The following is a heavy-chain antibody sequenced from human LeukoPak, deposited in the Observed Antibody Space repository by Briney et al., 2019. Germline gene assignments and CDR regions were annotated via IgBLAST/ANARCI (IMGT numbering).Heavy chain of an antibody. CDR3: ARTYYYDSSGFPLDY. J-gene: IGHJ4*02. D-gene: IGHD3-22*01. CDR1: GGSTNTGGYF. Sequence: SETLSLTCTVSGGSTNTGGYFWSWIRQPPGKGLEWIGYIYYSGSTYYNPSLKSRVTISVDTSKNQFSLKLSSATAADTAVYYCARTYYYDSSGFPLDYWGQGTLVTVSS. CDR2: IYYSGST. V-gene: IGHV4-30-4*01.